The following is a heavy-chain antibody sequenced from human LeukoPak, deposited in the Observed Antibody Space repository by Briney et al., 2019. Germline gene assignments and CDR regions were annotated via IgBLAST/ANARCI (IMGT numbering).Heavy chain of an antibody. V-gene: IGHV4-59*11. J-gene: IGHJ5*02. Sequence: SEARSPTSTDTGSSISSHYWSWILQPPGKKLKWIGYIYYSGSTNYNPSLKSRVTISIDTSKNQFSLKLSSVTAADTAVYYGARGGAMAQDWFDPWGQGTLVTVSS. CDR3: ARGGAMAQDWFDP. CDR1: GSSISSHY. D-gene: IGHD5-24*01. CDR2: IYYSGST.